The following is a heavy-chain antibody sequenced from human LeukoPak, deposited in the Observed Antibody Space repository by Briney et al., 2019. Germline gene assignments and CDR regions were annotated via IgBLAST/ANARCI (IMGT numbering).Heavy chain of an antibody. CDR2: FDAEDGET. J-gene: IGHJ4*02. V-gene: IGHV1-24*01. Sequence: ASVKVSCKVSGYTLTELSMHWVRQAPGKGLEWMGGFDAEDGETIYAQKFQGRVTMTEDTSTDTAYMELSSLRSEDTAVYYCATAHKKYSGSYLALDYWGQGTLVTDSS. CDR1: GYTLTELS. D-gene: IGHD1-26*01. CDR3: ATAHKKYSGSYLALDY.